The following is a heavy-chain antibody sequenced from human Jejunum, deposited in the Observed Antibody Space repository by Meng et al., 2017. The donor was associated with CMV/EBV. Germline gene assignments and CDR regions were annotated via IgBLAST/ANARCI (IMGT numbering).Heavy chain of an antibody. D-gene: IGHD3-3*01. CDR1: GFTFSNYV. CDR2: ISSNGVST. J-gene: IGHJ4*02. Sequence: AVSGFTFSNYVMYWVRQAPGKGLEYVSGISSNGVSTYYADSVKGRFTISRDNSKNTLYLQMGGLRADDTAMYYCARDLTISGAAPGYWGQGTLVTVSS. V-gene: IGHV3-64*02. CDR3: ARDLTISGAAPGY.